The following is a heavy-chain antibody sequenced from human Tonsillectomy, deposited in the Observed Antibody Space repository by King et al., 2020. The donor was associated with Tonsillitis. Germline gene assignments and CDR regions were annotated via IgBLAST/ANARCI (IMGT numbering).Heavy chain of an antibody. CDR2: ISSSGSFA. V-gene: IGHV3-11*06. J-gene: IGHJ5*02. Sequence: HVQLVESGGGLVKPGGSLRLSCAASGFPFSDYYMSWIRQAPGKGLEWVSYISSSGSFAKNADSVKGRFTISRDNAKKFLYLQMNRLRAEDTAVYYCAVEKNYGDNSGSPNWFDPWGQGTLVTVSS. D-gene: IGHD4-23*01. CDR3: AVEKNYGDNSGSPNWFDP. CDR1: GFPFSDYY.